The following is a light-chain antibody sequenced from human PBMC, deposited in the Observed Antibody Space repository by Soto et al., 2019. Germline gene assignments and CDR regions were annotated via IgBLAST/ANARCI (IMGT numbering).Light chain of an antibody. J-gene: IGKJ5*01. CDR1: QSISAY. Sequence: DIQMTQSPSSLFASVGDRVTITCRASQSISAYLNWYQQRPGKAPSLLIYAATRLHSGVPSRFSGGSGTDFTLTISSLQPEDFATYYCQRSYRSISFGQGTRLEMK. CDR3: QRSYRSIS. V-gene: IGKV1-39*01. CDR2: AAT.